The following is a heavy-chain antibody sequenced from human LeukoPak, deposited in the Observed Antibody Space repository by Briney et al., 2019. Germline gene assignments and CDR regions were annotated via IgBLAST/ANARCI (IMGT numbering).Heavy chain of an antibody. CDR3: ARDGGDTGVDY. Sequence: PSETLSLTCTVSGGSISSSTYYWRWIRLPPGEGLEWIGSIYYSGSTYYNPSLKSRVTISVDTSNNQFSLKLSSVTAADTAVYYCARDGGDTGVDYWGQGTLVTVSS. D-gene: IGHD2-21*02. V-gene: IGHV4-39*02. CDR1: GGSISSSTYY. J-gene: IGHJ4*02. CDR2: IYYSGST.